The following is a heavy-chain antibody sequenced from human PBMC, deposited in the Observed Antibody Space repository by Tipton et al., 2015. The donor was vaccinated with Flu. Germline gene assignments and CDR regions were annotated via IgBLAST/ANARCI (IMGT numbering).Heavy chain of an antibody. CDR3: ARDFAKRGYCDSSNCPDALDV. J-gene: IGHJ3*01. D-gene: IGHD2-2*01. CDR2: IKQDGSER. Sequence: GSLRLSCAASGFTFTNYWMTWVRQAPGKGLEWVANIKQDGSERYYVDSVKGRFTISRDNAKNSLYLQMNSLRAEDTAVYYCARDFAKRGYCDSSNCPDALDVWGQGTMVTVSS. V-gene: IGHV3-7*01. CDR1: GFTFTNYW.